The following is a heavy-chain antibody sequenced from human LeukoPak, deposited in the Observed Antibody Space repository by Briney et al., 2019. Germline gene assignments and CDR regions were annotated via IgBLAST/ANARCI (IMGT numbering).Heavy chain of an antibody. CDR2: IYSGGST. CDR1: GFTVSSNY. Sequence: PGGSLRLSCAASGFTVSSNYMSWVRQAPGKGLEWVSVIYSGGSTYYADSVKGRFTISRDNSKNTLYLQMNSLRAEDTAVYYCARDASIAAAGTQFDPWGQGTLVTVSS. CDR3: ARDASIAAAGTQFDP. D-gene: IGHD6-13*01. J-gene: IGHJ5*02. V-gene: IGHV3-53*01.